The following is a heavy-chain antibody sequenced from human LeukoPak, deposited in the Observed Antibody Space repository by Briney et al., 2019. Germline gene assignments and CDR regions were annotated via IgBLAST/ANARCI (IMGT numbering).Heavy chain of an antibody. Sequence: GESPKISCKGSGYSFTNYWIGWVRQMPGKGLEWMGIIFPGDSHTRYSPSFQGQVTMSADKTISTAYLQWSSLRASDTAMYYCARSSVNWFDPWGQGTLVTVSS. CDR3: ARSSVNWFDP. D-gene: IGHD3-3*01. V-gene: IGHV5-51*01. J-gene: IGHJ5*02. CDR2: IFPGDSHT. CDR1: GYSFTNYW.